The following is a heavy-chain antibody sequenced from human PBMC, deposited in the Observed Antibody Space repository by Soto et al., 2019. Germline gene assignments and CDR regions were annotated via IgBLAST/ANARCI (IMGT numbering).Heavy chain of an antibody. CDR2: IIPIFGTA. CDR1: GGTFSSYA. V-gene: IGHV1-69*13. CDR3: ARDYCSSTSCPYYYYYYGMDV. Sequence: SVKVSCKASGGTFSSYAISWVRQAPGQGLEWMGGIIPIFGTANYAQKFQGRVTITADESTSTAYMELSSLRSEDTAVYYCARDYCSSTSCPYYYYYYGMDVWGQGTTVTVSS. J-gene: IGHJ6*02. D-gene: IGHD2-2*01.